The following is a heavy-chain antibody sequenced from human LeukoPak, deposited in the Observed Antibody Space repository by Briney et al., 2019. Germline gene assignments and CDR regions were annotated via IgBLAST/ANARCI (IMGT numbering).Heavy chain of an antibody. CDR3: ARFGRRYCSGGSCYPFDAFDI. CDR2: ISAYNGNT. D-gene: IGHD2-15*01. Sequence: GASVKVSCKASGYTFTSYGISWVRQAPGQGLEWMGWISAYNGNTNYAQKLQGRVTMTTDTSTSTAYMELRSLRSDDTAVYYCARFGRRYCSGGSCYPFDAFDIWGQGTMVTVSS. J-gene: IGHJ3*02. V-gene: IGHV1-18*01. CDR1: GYTFTSYG.